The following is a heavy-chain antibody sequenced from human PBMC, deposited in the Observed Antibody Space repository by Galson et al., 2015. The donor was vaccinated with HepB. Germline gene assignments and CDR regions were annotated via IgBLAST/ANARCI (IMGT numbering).Heavy chain of an antibody. V-gene: IGHV4-34*01. J-gene: IGHJ4*02. CDR1: GGSFSGHY. CDR2: INYRGST. Sequence: ETLSLTCAVYGGSFSGHYWSWIRQSPGKGLEWIGEINYRGSTNYNPSLKSRVIISVDTSKDQFSLEVRSVTAADTAVYYCVGSSSVGLDYWGQGTLVTVSS. D-gene: IGHD6-6*01. CDR3: VGSSSVGLDY.